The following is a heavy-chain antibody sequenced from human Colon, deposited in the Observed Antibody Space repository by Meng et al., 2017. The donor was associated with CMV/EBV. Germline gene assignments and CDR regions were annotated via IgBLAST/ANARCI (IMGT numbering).Heavy chain of an antibody. CDR3: ARRGIGRDY. CDR2: INQDGGEK. J-gene: IGHJ4*02. V-gene: IGHV3-7*01. D-gene: IGHD1-26*01. CDR1: GYTLSSYS. Sequence: GGSLRLSCAVSGYTLSSYSMNWVRHAPGKGLEWVANINQDGGEKYYVDSVRGRFTISRDNAKNSLYLQMNSLRAEDTAVYYCARRGIGRDYWGQGTLVTVSS.